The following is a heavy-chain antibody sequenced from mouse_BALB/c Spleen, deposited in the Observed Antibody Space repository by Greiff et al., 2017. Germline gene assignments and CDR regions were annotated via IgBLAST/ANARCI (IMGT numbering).Heavy chain of an antibody. D-gene: IGHD4-1*01. CDR3: ARDWDEYLVDC. CDR2: IWAGGST. V-gene: IGHV2-9*02. CDR1: GFSLTSYG. Sequence: VKVVESGPGLVAPSQSLSITCTVSGFSLTSYGVHWVRQPPGKGLEWLGVIWAGGSTNYNSALMSRLSISKDNSKSQVFLKMNSLQTDDTAMYYSARDWDEYLVDCGDRGTTLSVS. J-gene: IGHJ2*01.